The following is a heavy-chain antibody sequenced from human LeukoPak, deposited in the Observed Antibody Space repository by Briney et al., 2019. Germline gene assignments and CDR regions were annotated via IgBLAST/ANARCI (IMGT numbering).Heavy chain of an antibody. Sequence: SETLSLTCTVSGGSISSYYWNWIRQPAGKGLEWIGRIYTSGSTNYNPSLESRVTISVDKSKNQFSLKLSSVTAADTAVYYCASSGLMRESFDYWGQGTLVTVSS. D-gene: IGHD3-10*01. CDR1: GGSISSYY. CDR3: ASSGLMRESFDY. CDR2: IYTSGST. J-gene: IGHJ4*02. V-gene: IGHV4-4*07.